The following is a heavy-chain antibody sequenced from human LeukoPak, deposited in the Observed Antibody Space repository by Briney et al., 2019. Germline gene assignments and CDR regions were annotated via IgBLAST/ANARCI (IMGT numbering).Heavy chain of an antibody. Sequence: GGSLRLSCAASGFTFSSYAMHWVRQAPGKGLEWVAVISYDGSNKYYADSVKGRFTISRDNSKNTLYLQMNSLRAEDTAVYYCARDGGVAAAGTSYFDYWGQGTLVTVSS. CDR1: GFTFSSYA. CDR3: ARDGGVAAAGTSYFDY. D-gene: IGHD6-13*01. CDR2: ISYDGSNK. J-gene: IGHJ4*02. V-gene: IGHV3-30-3*01.